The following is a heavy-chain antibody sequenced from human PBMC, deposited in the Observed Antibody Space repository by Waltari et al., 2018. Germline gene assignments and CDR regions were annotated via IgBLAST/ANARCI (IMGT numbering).Heavy chain of an antibody. V-gene: IGHV3-15*01. J-gene: IGHJ4*02. D-gene: IGHD5-12*01. CDR3: ITDYTGHDWGY. CDR2: IKSKRDGATT. CDR1: GFTFTTAW. Sequence: EEQLVESGGGLVKPGGSLRLSGAACGFTFTTAWMTWARQAPGKGLEWVGRIKSKRDGATTDYAATVKGRFTISRDDSKNTLYLQMNSLKTEDTAVYYCITDYTGHDWGYWGQGTLVTVSS.